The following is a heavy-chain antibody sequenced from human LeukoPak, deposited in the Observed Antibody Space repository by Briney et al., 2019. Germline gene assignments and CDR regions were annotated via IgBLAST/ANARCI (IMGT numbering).Heavy chain of an antibody. Sequence: GGSLRLSCAASGFTFSSYEMNWVRQAPGKGLEWVSYISSSGSTIYYADSVKGRFTISRDNAKNSLYLQMNSLRAEDTAGYYCAREESGSSSWLKNWFDPWGQGTLVTVSS. D-gene: IGHD6-13*01. J-gene: IGHJ5*02. CDR1: GFTFSSYE. CDR2: ISSSGSTI. CDR3: AREESGSSSWLKNWFDP. V-gene: IGHV3-48*03.